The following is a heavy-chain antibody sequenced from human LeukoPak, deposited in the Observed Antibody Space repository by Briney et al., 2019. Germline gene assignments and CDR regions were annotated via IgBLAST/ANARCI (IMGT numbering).Heavy chain of an antibody. J-gene: IGHJ3*02. CDR1: GGSISSGGYS. CDR3: ARSGPMVRGVKVYAFDI. D-gene: IGHD3-10*01. CDR2: IYHSGST. Sequence: PSQTLSLTCAVSGGSISSGGYSWSWIRQPPGKGLEWIGYIYHSGSTYYNPSLKSRVTISVDTSKNQFSLKLSSVTAADTAVYYCARSGPMVRGVKVYAFDIWGQGTMVTVSS. V-gene: IGHV4-30-2*01.